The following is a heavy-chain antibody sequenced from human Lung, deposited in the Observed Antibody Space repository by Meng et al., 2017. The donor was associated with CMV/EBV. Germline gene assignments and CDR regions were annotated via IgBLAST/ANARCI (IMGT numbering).Heavy chain of an antibody. J-gene: IGHJ4*02. CDR3: ARGVGESLGWEMGY. CDR2: INSDERSR. Sequence: EVQLVESXXGLVQXGGSRRLSXAASGFSFSNHWLHWVRQAPGKGLVWVARINSDERSRSYADSVRGRFAISRDNSKNTLYLQMDGLRAEDTAMYYCARGVGESLGWEMGYWGQGTLVTVSS. CDR1: GFSFSNHW. V-gene: IGHV3-74*01. D-gene: IGHD3-3*01.